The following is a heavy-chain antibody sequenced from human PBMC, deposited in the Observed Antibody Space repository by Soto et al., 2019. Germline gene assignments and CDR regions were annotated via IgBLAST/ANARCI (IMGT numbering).Heavy chain of an antibody. J-gene: IGHJ6*02. V-gene: IGHV3-66*04. CDR2: IYSGGAT. D-gene: IGHD3-22*01. Sequence: EVQLVESGGGLVQPGGSLRLSCAASGFTVGPNYISWVRQAPGKGLEWVSVIYSGGATYYAESVKGRFTISRDNSKNTVYLQMKSLRDEDTALYYWARHLVTPMMEVCYYYGMDVWGQGTTLTVS. CDR1: GFTVGPNY. CDR3: ARHLVTPMMEVCYYYGMDV.